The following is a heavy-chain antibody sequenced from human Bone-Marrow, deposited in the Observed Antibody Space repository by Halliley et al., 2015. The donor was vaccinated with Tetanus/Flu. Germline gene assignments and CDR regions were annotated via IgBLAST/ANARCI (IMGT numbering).Heavy chain of an antibody. V-gene: IGHV3-7*01. CDR3: ARGGTNTWYSNSGSFDF. CDR1: GFTFDNYW. CDR2: IKQDGFQK. Sequence: EASGFTFDNYWMTWVRQAPGKGLEWVANIKQDGFQKYYVDSVKGRFTISRDSAKNSVYLQMNSLRDEDTAVYYCARGGTNTWYSNSGSFDFWGQGTRVTVSS. J-gene: IGHJ4*02. D-gene: IGHD1-26*01.